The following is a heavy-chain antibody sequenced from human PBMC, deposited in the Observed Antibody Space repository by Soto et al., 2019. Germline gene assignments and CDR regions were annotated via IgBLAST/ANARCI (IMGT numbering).Heavy chain of an antibody. CDR3: ARARDYYDSSGPFGGYYGMDV. CDR1: GGTFSSYA. D-gene: IGHD3-22*01. CDR2: IIPIFGTA. V-gene: IGHV1-69*13. J-gene: IGHJ6*02. Sequence: SVKVSCKASGGTFSSYAISWVRQAPGQGLEWMGGIIPIFGTANYAQKFQGRVTITADESTSTAYMELSSLRSEDTAVYYCARARDYYDSSGPFGGYYGMDVWGQGTTVTVSS.